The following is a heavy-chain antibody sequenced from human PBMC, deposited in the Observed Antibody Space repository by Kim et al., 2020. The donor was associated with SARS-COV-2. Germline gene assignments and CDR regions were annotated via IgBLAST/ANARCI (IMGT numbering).Heavy chain of an antibody. CDR2: INSDGSDI. CDR1: GFTFSSYW. Sequence: GGSLRLSCAASGFTFSSYWIHWVRQVPGKGLVWVSRINSDGSDITYAHSVKGRFTISRDNAKNTVYLQMNALRAEDTAVYYCARSGNYLTSPFDYWGQGTLVTVSS. D-gene: IGHD1-26*01. CDR3: ARSGNYLTSPFDY. J-gene: IGHJ4*02. V-gene: IGHV3-74*01.